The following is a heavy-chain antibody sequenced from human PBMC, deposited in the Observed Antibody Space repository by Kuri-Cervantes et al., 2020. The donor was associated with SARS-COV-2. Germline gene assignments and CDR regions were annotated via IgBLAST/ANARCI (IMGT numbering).Heavy chain of an antibody. D-gene: IGHD5-18*01. V-gene: IGHV4-34*01. CDR1: GGSFSGYY. CDR2: INHSGST. Sequence: ESLKISCAVYGGSFSGYYWSWIRQPPGKGLEWIGEINHSGSTNYNPSLKSRVTISVDTSKNQFSLKLSSVTAADTAVYYCVREGYTYGSYYFDFWGQGTLVTVSS. J-gene: IGHJ4*02. CDR3: VREGYTYGSYYFDF.